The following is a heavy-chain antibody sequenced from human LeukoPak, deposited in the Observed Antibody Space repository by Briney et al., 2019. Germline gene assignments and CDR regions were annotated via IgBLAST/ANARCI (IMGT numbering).Heavy chain of an antibody. D-gene: IGHD6-13*01. CDR3: TSSIAAAGNYYYGMDV. J-gene: IGHJ6*02. V-gene: IGHV3-73*01. CDR2: IRSKANSYAT. CDR1: GFTFSGSA. Sequence: PGGSLRLSCAAPGFTFSGSAMHWVRQASGKGLEWVGRIRSKANSYATAYAASVKGRFTISRDDSKNTAYLQMNSLKTEDTAAYYCTSSIAAAGNYYYGMDVWGQGTTVTVSS.